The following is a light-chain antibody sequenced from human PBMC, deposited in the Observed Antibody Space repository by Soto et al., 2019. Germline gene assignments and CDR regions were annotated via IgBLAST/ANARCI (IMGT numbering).Light chain of an antibody. J-gene: IGKJ1*01. CDR3: QQYNSYSRT. V-gene: IGKV1-5*03. CDR2: KAS. Sequence: DIQMTQSPSTLSASVGDRVTITCRASQSISSWLAWYQQKPGKAPKLLIYKASSLESGVPSRFSGSGSGTEFTLTISSLQPADFATYYCQQYNSYSRTFGQGPKVDIK. CDR1: QSISSW.